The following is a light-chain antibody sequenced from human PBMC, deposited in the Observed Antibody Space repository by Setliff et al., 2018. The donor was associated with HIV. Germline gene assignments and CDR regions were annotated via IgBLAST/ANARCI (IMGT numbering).Light chain of an antibody. CDR3: SSYTSSSTYV. CDR1: SSDVGGHNY. CDR2: DVS. V-gene: IGLV2-14*03. Sequence: QSALTQPASVSGSPGQSITISCTGTSSDVGGHNYVSWYQQHPGKAPKLMIYDVSKRPSGVSNRFSGSKSGNTASLTISGLQTEDEADYYCSSYTSSSTYVFGTGTKSPS. J-gene: IGLJ1*01.